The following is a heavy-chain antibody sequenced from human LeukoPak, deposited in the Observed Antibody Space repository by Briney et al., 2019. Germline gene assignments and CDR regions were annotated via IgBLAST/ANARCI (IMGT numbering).Heavy chain of an antibody. J-gene: IGHJ4*02. Sequence: GGSLRLSCAASGFTFSSYSMNWVRQAPGKGLEWVSSISSSSSSYIYYADSVKGRFTISRDNAKNSLYLQMNSLRAEDTAVYYCARAVSAAKSRNPPHPHYFDYWGQGTLVTVSS. CDR3: ARAVSAAKSRNPPHPHYFDY. CDR2: ISSSSSSYI. V-gene: IGHV3-21*01. D-gene: IGHD2-2*01. CDR1: GFTFSSYS.